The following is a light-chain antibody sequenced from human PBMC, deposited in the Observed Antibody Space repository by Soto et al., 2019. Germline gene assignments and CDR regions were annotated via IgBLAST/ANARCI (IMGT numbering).Light chain of an antibody. Sequence: DIQMTQSPSTLSASVGDRVTITCRASQSVRSWLAWYQQKPGRAPKFLIYDASSLESGVPSRFSGSGSGTEFPLTTSNLQPDDFATSSVQQYDNYPLTFGGGTKVEI. V-gene: IGKV1-5*01. CDR3: QQYDNYPLT. CDR1: QSVRSW. J-gene: IGKJ4*01. CDR2: DAS.